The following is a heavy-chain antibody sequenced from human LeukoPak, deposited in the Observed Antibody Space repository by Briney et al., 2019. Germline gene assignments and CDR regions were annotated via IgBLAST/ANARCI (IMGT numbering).Heavy chain of an antibody. J-gene: IGHJ5*02. CDR2: INHSGST. V-gene: IGHV4-39*07. D-gene: IGHD5-18*01. CDR3: ARGGVMRGYGYGYNWFDP. Sequence: SSETLSLTCTVSGGSISSSSYYWGWIRQPPGKGLEWIGEINHSGSTNYNPSLKSRVTISVDTSKNQFSLKLSSVTAADTAVYYCARGGVMRGYGYGYNWFDPWGQGTLVTVSS. CDR1: GGSISSSSYY.